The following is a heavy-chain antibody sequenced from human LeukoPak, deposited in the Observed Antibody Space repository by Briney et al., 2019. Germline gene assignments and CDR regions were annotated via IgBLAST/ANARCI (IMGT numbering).Heavy chain of an antibody. Sequence: GGSLRLSCAASGFIFNTYSLNWVRQAPGTGLEWVSAISGSGGSTYYADSVKGRFTISRDNAKNSLYLQMNSLRAEDTAVYYCASPSSSGVYYYYGMDVWGQGTTVTVSS. CDR1: GFIFNTYS. CDR3: ASPSSSGVYYYYGMDV. J-gene: IGHJ6*02. V-gene: IGHV3-21*04. D-gene: IGHD6-6*01. CDR2: ISGSGGST.